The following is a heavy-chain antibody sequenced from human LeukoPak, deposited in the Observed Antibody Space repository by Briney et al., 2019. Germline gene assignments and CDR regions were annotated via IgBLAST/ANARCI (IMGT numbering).Heavy chain of an antibody. V-gene: IGHV4-39*07. Sequence: SETLSLTCTVSGGSISSSSYYWGWIRQAPGKGLEWIGSIHYSGSTHYNPSLKSRVTISVDTSKNQFSLKLSSETAADTAVYYCARRSGWYAFDIWGQGTMVTVSS. CDR1: GGSISSSSYY. D-gene: IGHD2-15*01. CDR2: IHYSGST. CDR3: ARRSGWYAFDI. J-gene: IGHJ3*02.